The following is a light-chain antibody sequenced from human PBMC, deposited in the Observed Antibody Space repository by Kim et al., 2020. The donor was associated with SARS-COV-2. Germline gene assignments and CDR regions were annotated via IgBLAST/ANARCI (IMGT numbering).Light chain of an antibody. Sequence: GKWVTIYVSGSNSNMGSNTANWYQQLPGTAPKVLLYNDNKRPSGVPDRVSGSKSGPSASLAISGLQSEDEADYYCAAWDDSLNGWVFGGGTQLTVL. CDR1: NSNMGSNT. J-gene: IGLJ3*02. CDR3: AAWDDSLNGWV. V-gene: IGLV1-44*01. CDR2: NDN.